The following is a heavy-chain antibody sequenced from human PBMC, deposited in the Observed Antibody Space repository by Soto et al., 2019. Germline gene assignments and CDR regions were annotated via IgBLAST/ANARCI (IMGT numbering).Heavy chain of an antibody. Sequence: LRLSCAASGFTFSSYGMHWVRQAPGKGLEWVAVIWYDGSNKYYADSVKGRFTISRDNSKNTLYLQMNSLRAEDTAVYYCARGLVTGTAAFDIWGQGTMVTVSS. CDR2: IWYDGSNK. V-gene: IGHV3-33*01. CDR3: ARGLVTGTAAFDI. CDR1: GFTFSSYG. J-gene: IGHJ3*02. D-gene: IGHD2-8*02.